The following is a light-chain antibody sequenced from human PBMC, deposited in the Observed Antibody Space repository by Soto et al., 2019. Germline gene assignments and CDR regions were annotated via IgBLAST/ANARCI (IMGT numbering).Light chain of an antibody. CDR2: ASS. Sequence: DVQMTQSPSSLSASVGDRVTITCRASQGIRTWLVWYQQKPDTAPRSLIFASSRLQSGVPSRFSGSGSETEFTLSIDSLPPEDFATYYCQQYDSYPLTFGGGTRVEV. CDR1: QGIRTW. V-gene: IGKV1D-16*01. J-gene: IGKJ4*01. CDR3: QQYDSYPLT.